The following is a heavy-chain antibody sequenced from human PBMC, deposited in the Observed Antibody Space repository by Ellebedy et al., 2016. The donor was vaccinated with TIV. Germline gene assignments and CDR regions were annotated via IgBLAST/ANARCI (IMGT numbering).Heavy chain of an antibody. Sequence: GGSLRLSXAASGFTFSSYGMHWVRQAPGKGLEWVAVISYDGSNKYYADSVKGRFTISRDNSKNTLYLQMNSLRAEDTAVYYCAKDRRVKRHGDYFDYWGQGTLVTVSS. J-gene: IGHJ4*02. V-gene: IGHV3-30*18. D-gene: IGHD6-13*01. CDR1: GFTFSSYG. CDR3: AKDRRVKRHGDYFDY. CDR2: ISYDGSNK.